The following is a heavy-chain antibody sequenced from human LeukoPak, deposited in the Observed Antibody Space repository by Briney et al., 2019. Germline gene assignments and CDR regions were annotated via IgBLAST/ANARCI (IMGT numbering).Heavy chain of an antibody. V-gene: IGHV3-53*01. CDR2: IYSGGST. Sequence: GGSLRLSCAASGFTVSSNYMSWVRQAPGKGLEWVSVIYSGGSTYYADSVKGRFTISRDNSKNTLYLQMNSLRAEDTAVYYCARDDYGGYYFDCWGQGTLVTVSS. D-gene: IGHD4-17*01. J-gene: IGHJ4*02. CDR3: ARDDYGGYYFDC. CDR1: GFTVSSNY.